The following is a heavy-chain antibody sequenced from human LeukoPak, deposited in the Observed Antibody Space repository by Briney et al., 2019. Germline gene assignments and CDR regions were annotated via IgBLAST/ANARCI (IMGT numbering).Heavy chain of an antibody. D-gene: IGHD6-25*01. CDR1: GGSISSSSYY. J-gene: IGHJ3*02. Sequence: SETLSLTCTVSGGSISSSSYYWGWIRQPPGKGLEWIGSIYYSGSTYYNPSLKSRVTMSVDTSKNQFSLKVNSVTAADTAVYFCANKRGGGAFEIWGQGTAVVVSS. CDR3: ANKRGGGAFEI. V-gene: IGHV4-39*07. CDR2: IYYSGST.